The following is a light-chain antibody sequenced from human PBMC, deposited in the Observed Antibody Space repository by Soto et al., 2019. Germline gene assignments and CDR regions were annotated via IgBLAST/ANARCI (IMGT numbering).Light chain of an antibody. CDR1: QSVSSN. Sequence: EIVMTQSPATLSVSPGERATLSCRASQSVSSNLAWYQQKPGQAPRLLISGASTRATGIPARFSGSGSGTEFTLTISSLQSDYFAVYYCQQYNNWPLTFGGGTTEEIK. CDR2: GAS. V-gene: IGKV3-15*01. CDR3: QQYNNWPLT. J-gene: IGKJ4*01.